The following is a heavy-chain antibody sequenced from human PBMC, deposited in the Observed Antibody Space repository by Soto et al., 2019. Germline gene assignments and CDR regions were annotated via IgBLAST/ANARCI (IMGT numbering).Heavy chain of an antibody. J-gene: IGHJ4*02. D-gene: IGHD3-9*01. CDR1: GGSISTYY. Sequence: SQTLSLTCTVSGGSISTYYWSWIRQPPGKGLEWIGYIYYSGSTNYNPSLKSRVTISVDTSKNQFSLKLSSVTAADTAVYYCARMRNILTGYPGRFDYWGQGTLVTVSS. V-gene: IGHV4-59*01. CDR2: IYYSGST. CDR3: ARMRNILTGYPGRFDY.